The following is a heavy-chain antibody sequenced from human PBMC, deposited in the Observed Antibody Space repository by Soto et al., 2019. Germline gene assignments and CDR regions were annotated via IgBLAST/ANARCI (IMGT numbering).Heavy chain of an antibody. Sequence: QVQLVQSGAEVKKPGSSVKVSCKASGGTFSSYAISWVRQAPGQGLEWMGGIIPIFGTANYAQKFQGRVTITADEATSTAYMELSSLRSEDTAVYYCAIVYTSGNGWWNYYYGMDVWGQGTTVTVSS. CDR3: AIVYTSGNGWWNYYYGMDV. CDR1: GGTFSSYA. J-gene: IGHJ6*02. CDR2: IIPIFGTA. D-gene: IGHD6-19*01. V-gene: IGHV1-69*12.